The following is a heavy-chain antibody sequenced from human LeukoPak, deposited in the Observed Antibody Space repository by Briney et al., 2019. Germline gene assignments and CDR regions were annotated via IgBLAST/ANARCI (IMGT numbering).Heavy chain of an antibody. J-gene: IGHJ4*02. CDR3: ARVTSTLDY. CDR2: IKQDGSDK. V-gene: IGHV3-7*04. Sequence: GGSLRLSCAASGFTSDDYGMTWVRQAPGKGLEWVANIKQDGSDKYYVDSVKGRFTISRDNAKNSLYLQMNSLRAEDTAVYYCARVTSTLDYWGQGAPVTVSS. CDR1: GFTSDDYG. D-gene: IGHD2-21*02.